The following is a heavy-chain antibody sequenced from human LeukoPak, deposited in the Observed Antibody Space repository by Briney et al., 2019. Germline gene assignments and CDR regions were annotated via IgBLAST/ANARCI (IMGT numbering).Heavy chain of an antibody. D-gene: IGHD5-12*01. Sequence: ASVTVSCKASGYTFTSYGISWVRQAPGQGLEWMGWISAYNGNTNYAQKLQGRVTMTTDTSTSTAYMELRSLRSDDTAVYYCARTRGYSGYDWYFDYWGQGTLVTVSS. J-gene: IGHJ4*02. CDR3: ARTRGYSGYDWYFDY. CDR1: GYTFTSYG. V-gene: IGHV1-18*01. CDR2: ISAYNGNT.